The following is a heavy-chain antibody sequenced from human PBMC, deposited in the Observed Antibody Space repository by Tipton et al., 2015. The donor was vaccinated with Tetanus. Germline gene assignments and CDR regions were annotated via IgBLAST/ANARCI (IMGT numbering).Heavy chain of an antibody. Sequence: QVQLVQSGGGVVQPGRSLRLSCAASGFTFSSYGMHWVRQAPGKGLEWVAVIWYDGSNKYYADSVKGRFTISRDNSKNTLYLQMNSLRAEDTAVYYCARAAHSSGYPEVYYYYGMDVWGQGTTVTVSS. J-gene: IGHJ6*02. D-gene: IGHD3-22*01. CDR1: GFTFSSYG. CDR2: IWYDGSNK. V-gene: IGHV3-33*01. CDR3: ARAAHSSGYPEVYYYYGMDV.